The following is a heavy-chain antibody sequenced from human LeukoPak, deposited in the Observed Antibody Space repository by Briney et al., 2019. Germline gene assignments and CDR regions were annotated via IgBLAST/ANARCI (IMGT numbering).Heavy chain of an antibody. CDR3: ARDLCRYGYCYFDY. D-gene: IGHD5-18*01. V-gene: IGHV1-69*13. CDR1: GGTFSSYA. J-gene: IGHJ4*02. Sequence: SVKASCRASGGTFSSYAISWVRQAPGQGLEWMGGIIPIFGTANYAQKFQGRVTITADESTSTAYMELSSLRSEDTAVYYCARDLCRYGYCYFDYWGQGTLVTVSS. CDR2: IIPIFGTA.